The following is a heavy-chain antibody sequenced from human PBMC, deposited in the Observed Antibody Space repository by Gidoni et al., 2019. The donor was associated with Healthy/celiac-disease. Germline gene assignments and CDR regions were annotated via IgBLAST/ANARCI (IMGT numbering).Heavy chain of an antibody. Sequence: QVQLQQWGAGLLKPSETLSLTCIVYSGSFSGYYWSWIRQPPGKGLAWIGDITLSGSTNYNPSRKSRVTISRDTSKRQLSLKLSSVTAADTAVYYCARGRTPGIAVAGYPYYYGMDVWGQGTTVTVSS. V-gene: IGHV4-34*01. CDR3: ARGRTPGIAVAGYPYYYGMDV. J-gene: IGHJ6*02. CDR1: SGSFSGYY. D-gene: IGHD6-19*01. CDR2: ITLSGST.